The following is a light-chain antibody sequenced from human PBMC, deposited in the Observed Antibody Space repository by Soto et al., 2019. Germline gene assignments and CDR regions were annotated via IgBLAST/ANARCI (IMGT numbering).Light chain of an antibody. V-gene: IGLV1-44*01. CDR2: SNN. CDR3: ATWDDSLSGPV. Sequence: QSVLTQPPSASGTPGQRVTISCSGSSSNIGSNTVTWYQQLPGTAPKLLIYSNNQRPSGVPDRFSGSKSGTSASLAISGLQSEDEAYYYCATWDDSLSGPVFGGGTKVTVL. J-gene: IGLJ2*01. CDR1: SSNIGSNT.